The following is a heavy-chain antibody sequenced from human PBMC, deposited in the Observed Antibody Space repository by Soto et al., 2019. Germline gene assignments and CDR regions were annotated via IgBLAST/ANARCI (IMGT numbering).Heavy chain of an antibody. CDR3: AIDIVLMVYAAQAHAFDY. Sequence: EVQLLESGGGLVQPGGSLRLSCAASGFTFSSYAMSWVRQAPGKGLEWVSAISGSGGSTYYADSVKGRFTISRDNSKNTMYLQMNSLRAEDTAVYYCAIDIVLMVYAAQAHAFDYWGQGTLVTVSS. V-gene: IGHV3-23*01. D-gene: IGHD2-8*01. CDR1: GFTFSSYA. J-gene: IGHJ4*02. CDR2: ISGSGGST.